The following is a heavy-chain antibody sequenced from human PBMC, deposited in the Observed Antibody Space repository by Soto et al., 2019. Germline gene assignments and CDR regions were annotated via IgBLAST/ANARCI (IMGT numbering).Heavy chain of an antibody. CDR1: GFTFSSYS. J-gene: IGHJ4*02. CDR3: ARDSAPGPIGY. V-gene: IGHV3-48*04. Sequence: GSLRLSCAASGFTFSSYSMNWVRQAPGKGLEWVSYISSSGSTIYYADSVKGRFTISRDNAKNSLYLQMNSLRAEDTAVYYCARDSAPGPIGYWGQGTLVTV. CDR2: ISSSGSTI.